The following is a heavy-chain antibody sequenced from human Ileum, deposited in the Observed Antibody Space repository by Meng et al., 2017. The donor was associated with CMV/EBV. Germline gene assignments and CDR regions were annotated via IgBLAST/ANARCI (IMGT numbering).Heavy chain of an antibody. CDR2: ISSSGDT. V-gene: IGHV4-4*08. J-gene: IGHJ4*02. D-gene: IGHD1-7*01. CDR3: ARAHVIPNGNYMFDY. Sequence: QVHLQESGPGQVKPSETPSLTCSVSNGSFNIYYWSWLRQSPGKGLEFIAYISSSGDTNYNPPLRSRVAISIDTTKEHFSLRLTSVTAADTAVYYCARAHVIPNGNYMFDYWGQGALVTVSS. CDR1: NGSFNIYY.